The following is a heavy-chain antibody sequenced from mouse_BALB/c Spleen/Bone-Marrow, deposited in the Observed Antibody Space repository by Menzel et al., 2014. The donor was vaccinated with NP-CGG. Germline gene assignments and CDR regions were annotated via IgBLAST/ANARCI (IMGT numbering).Heavy chain of an antibody. CDR2: IYPYNGNT. V-gene: IGHV1S29*02. CDR3: ARGVYYDYDVWFAN. J-gene: IGHJ3*01. Sequence: VQLKQSGPELVKPGASVKISCKASGYTFTDYNMHWVKQNHGKSLEWIGYIYPYNGNTGYNQKFKSKATLTVDNYSSTAYMELRSLTSEDSAVYYCARGVYYDYDVWFANWGQGTLVTVSA. CDR1: GYTFTDYN. D-gene: IGHD2-4*01.